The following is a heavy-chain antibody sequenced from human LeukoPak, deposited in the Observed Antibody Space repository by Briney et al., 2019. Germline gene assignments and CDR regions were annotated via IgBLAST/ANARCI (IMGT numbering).Heavy chain of an antibody. D-gene: IGHD2-8*02. CDR1: GFTFGSAA. V-gene: IGHV3-23*01. CDR3: ARDRGSGAFDN. J-gene: IGHJ4*02. CDR2: ISGSDGGT. Sequence: GGSLRLSCVASGFTFGSAAMTWVRQAPGKGLEWVSGISGSDGGTYYADSVKGRFTISRDNSKNTLYLQMNSLRVGDTAIYYCARDRGSGAFDNWGQGTLATVSS.